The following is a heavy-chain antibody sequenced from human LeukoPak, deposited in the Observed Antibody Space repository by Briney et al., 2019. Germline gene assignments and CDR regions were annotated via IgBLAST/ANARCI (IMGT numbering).Heavy chain of an antibody. V-gene: IGHV4-34*01. CDR3: ARFFYSNYFDY. D-gene: IGHD4-11*01. Sequence: SETLSLTCAVYGGSFSGYYWSWIRQPPGKGLEWIGEINHSGSTNYNPSLKSRVTMSVDTSKNQFSLRLSSVTAADTAVYYCARFFYSNYFDYWGQGTLVTVSS. J-gene: IGHJ4*02. CDR2: INHSGST. CDR1: GGSFSGYY.